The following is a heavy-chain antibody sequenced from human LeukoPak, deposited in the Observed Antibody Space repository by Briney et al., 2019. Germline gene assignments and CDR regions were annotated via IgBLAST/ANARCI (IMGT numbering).Heavy chain of an antibody. Sequence: ASVKVSCKASGGTFSSYAISWVRQAPGQGLEWMGGIIPIFGTANYAQKFQGRVTITADESTSTAYMELSSLRSEDTAVYYCARGVLEWNDYYYYYMDVWGKGTTVTISS. J-gene: IGHJ6*03. V-gene: IGHV1-69*13. D-gene: IGHD1-1*01. CDR3: ARGVLEWNDYYYYYMDV. CDR1: GGTFSSYA. CDR2: IIPIFGTA.